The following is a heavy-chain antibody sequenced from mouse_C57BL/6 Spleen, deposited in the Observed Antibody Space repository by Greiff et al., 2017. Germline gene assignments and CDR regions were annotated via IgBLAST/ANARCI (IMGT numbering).Heavy chain of an antibody. J-gene: IGHJ4*01. CDR2: ILPASGST. D-gene: IGHD2-5*01. CDR1: GYTFTGYW. Sequence: QVQLKQSGAELMKPGASVKLSCTATGYTFTGYWIQWVKQRPGHGLEWIGEILPASGSTNYNEKFKGKATFTADTSSNTAYMQLSSLTTEDSAIYYGAKEDYNNYRAMDYWGQGTSVTVSS. V-gene: IGHV1-9*01. CDR3: AKEDYNNYRAMDY.